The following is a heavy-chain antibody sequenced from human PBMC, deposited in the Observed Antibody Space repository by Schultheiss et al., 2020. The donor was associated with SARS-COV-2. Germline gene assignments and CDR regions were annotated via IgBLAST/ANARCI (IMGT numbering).Heavy chain of an antibody. CDR1: GGSLRSYY. CDR3: ARDPSHSYTSGWYVGSNWFDP. D-gene: IGHD6-19*01. V-gene: IGHV4-59*01. CDR2: IYYTGST. Sequence: SETLSLTCAVYGGSLRSYYWSWIRQSPGMGLEWIGYIYYTGSTYYNPSLKSRVTISVDTSKVQFSLKLRSVTAADTAMYYCARDPSHSYTSGWYVGSNWFDPWGQGTLVTVSS. J-gene: IGHJ5*02.